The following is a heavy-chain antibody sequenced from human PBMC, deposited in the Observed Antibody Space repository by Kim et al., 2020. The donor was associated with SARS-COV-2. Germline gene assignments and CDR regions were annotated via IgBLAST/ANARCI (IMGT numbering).Heavy chain of an antibody. CDR3: ARMVFDYSNYERWFDS. J-gene: IGHJ5*01. D-gene: IGHD4-4*01. V-gene: IGHV4-59*01. Sequence: SETLSLTCTVSGGSSISSYYWSWIRQPPGKGLEWIGYIYYSGSTNYNPSLKSRVTISVDTAKNQFSLKLSSVTAADTAVYYCARMVFDYSNYERWFDSWG. CDR1: GGSSISSYY. CDR2: IYYSGST.